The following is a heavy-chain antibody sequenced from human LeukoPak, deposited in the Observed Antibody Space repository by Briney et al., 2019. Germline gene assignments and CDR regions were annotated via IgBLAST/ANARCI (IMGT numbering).Heavy chain of an antibody. CDR2: INTDGSSA. J-gene: IGHJ4*02. CDR1: GFTFSSYW. Sequence: GGSLRLSCAASGFTFSSYWMHWVRQVPGKGLVWVSRINTDGSSASYADSVKGRFTISRDNAKNTLYLQMNSLRAEDSAVYYCARDDSYPYYFDYWGQGTLVTVSS. V-gene: IGHV3-74*01. CDR3: ARDDSYPYYFDY. D-gene: IGHD5-18*01.